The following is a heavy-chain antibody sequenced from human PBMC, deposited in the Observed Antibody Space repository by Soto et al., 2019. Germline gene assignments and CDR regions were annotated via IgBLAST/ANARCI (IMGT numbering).Heavy chain of an antibody. Sequence: ASVKVSCKASGYTFTSYAMHWVRQAPGQRLEWMGWINAGNGNTKYSQKFQGRVTITRDTSASTAYMELSSLRSEDTAVYYCARPQTYNKYGESFYGVDVWGQGTTVTVSS. CDR3: ARPQTYNKYGESFYGVDV. J-gene: IGHJ6*02. CDR2: INAGNGNT. CDR1: GYTFTSYA. D-gene: IGHD1-20*01. V-gene: IGHV1-3*01.